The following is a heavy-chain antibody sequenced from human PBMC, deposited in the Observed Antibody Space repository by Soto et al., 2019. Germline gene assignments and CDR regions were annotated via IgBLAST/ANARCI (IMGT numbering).Heavy chain of an antibody. CDR3: ARLVPYYYDSSGILNGYYFDY. J-gene: IGHJ4*02. CDR2: IYYSEST. CDR1: GGSISSSSYY. V-gene: IGHV4-39*01. D-gene: IGHD3-22*01. Sequence: SETLSLTCTVSGGSISSSSYYWGWIRQPPGKGLEWIGSIYYSESTYYNPSLKSRVTISVDTSKNQFSLKLSSVTAADTAVYYCARLVPYYYDSSGILNGYYFDYWGQGTLVTVSS.